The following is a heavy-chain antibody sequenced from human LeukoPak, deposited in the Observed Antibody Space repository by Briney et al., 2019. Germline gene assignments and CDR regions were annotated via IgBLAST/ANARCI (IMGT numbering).Heavy chain of an antibody. CDR3: ATATHYDLLPF. D-gene: IGHD3-9*01. V-gene: IGHV1-24*01. J-gene: IGHJ4*02. Sequence: HRASVKVSCKVPGYSITELSTHWVRQAPGKGLEWMGGFDPGSGEIIYEQKFQDRVTMTEDTSTDTAYMELSSLRSEDTALYYCATATHYDLLPFWGQGTLVTVSS. CDR1: GYSITELS. CDR2: FDPGSGEI.